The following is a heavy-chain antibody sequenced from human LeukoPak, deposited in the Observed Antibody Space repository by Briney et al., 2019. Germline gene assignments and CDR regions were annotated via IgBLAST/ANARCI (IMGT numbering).Heavy chain of an antibody. CDR2: IYYSGST. D-gene: IGHD5-18*01. CDR1: GGSISSYY. Sequence: PSETLSLTCTVPGGSISSYYWSWIRQPPGKGLEWIGYIYYSGSTNYNPSLKSRVTISVDTSKNQFSLKLSSVTAADTAVYYCAGRRGYSYDYWGQGTLVTVSS. V-gene: IGHV4-59*08. J-gene: IGHJ4*02. CDR3: AGRRGYSYDY.